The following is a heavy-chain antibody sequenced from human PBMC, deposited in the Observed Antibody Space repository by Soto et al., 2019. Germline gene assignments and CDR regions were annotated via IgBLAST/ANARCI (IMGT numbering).Heavy chain of an antibody. D-gene: IGHD2-2*01. Sequence: QVQLVQSGAEVKKPGSSVKVSCKASGGTFSSYAISWVRQAPGQGLEWMGGIIPIFGTANYAQKFQGRVTITANESTGTAYMWLSSLRSEDTAVYYCARLVVPADTLYGMDVWGQGTTVTVSS. J-gene: IGHJ6*02. V-gene: IGHV1-69*01. CDR2: IIPIFGTA. CDR3: ARLVVPADTLYGMDV. CDR1: GGTFSSYA.